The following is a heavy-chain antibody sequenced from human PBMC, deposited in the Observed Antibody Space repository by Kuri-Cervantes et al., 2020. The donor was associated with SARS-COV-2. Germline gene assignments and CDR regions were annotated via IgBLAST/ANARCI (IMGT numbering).Heavy chain of an antibody. CDR3: ARALDY. CDR2: IIHSGST. CDR1: GGSFSGYY. Sequence: SQTLSLTCAVYGGSFSGYYWSWIRQPPGKGLEWIGEIIHSGSTNYNPSLKSRVTISVDTSKNQFSLKLSSVTAADTAVYYCARALDYWGQGTLVTVSS. J-gene: IGHJ4*02. V-gene: IGHV4-34*12.